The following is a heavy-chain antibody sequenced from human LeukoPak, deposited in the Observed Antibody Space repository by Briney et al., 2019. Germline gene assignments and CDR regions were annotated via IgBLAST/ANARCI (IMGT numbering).Heavy chain of an antibody. V-gene: IGHV1-2*02. J-gene: IGHJ4*02. CDR1: GYTFTDYY. D-gene: IGHD6-6*01. Sequence: ASVKVSCKPSGYTFTDYYIHWVRQAPGQGLEWMGWINSNSGGTSCAQKFQGRVTLTRDTPTRTAYMELNRLTSDDTAVYYCARTSIAARRADFDYWGQGTVVTVSS. CDR3: ARTSIAARRADFDY. CDR2: INSNSGGT.